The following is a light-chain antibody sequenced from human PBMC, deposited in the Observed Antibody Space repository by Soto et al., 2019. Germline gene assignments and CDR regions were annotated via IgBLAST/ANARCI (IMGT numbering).Light chain of an antibody. CDR1: QSVNNNY. V-gene: IGKV3-20*01. Sequence: EIVLTQSPGTLSLSPGERATLFCRASQSVNNNYLAWYQQKPGQAPRLLINGASSRATGIPDRFSGSGSGTDFTLSISRVEPEDFAVYHCQQLGSLPYTFGQGTNLEIK. CDR3: QQLGSLPYT. J-gene: IGKJ2*01. CDR2: GAS.